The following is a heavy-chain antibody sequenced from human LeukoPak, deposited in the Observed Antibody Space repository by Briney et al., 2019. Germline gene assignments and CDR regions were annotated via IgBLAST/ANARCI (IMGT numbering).Heavy chain of an antibody. CDR3: ARRSFYSNYCHFDY. Sequence: PGGSLRLSCAASGFTFSSYAMSWIRQPPGKGLEWIGYIYYSGSTNYNPSLKSRVTISVDTSKNQFTLKLSSVTAADTAVYYCARRSFYSNYCHFDYWGQGTLVTVSS. V-gene: IGHV4-59*08. J-gene: IGHJ4*02. D-gene: IGHD4-11*01. CDR2: IYYSGST. CDR1: GFTFSSYA.